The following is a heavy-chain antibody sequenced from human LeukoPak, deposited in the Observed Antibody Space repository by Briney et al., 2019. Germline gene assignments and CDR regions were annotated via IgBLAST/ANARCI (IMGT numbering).Heavy chain of an antibody. CDR2: ISSSSSYI. CDR3: AILQLERRPYYYGMDV. V-gene: IGHV3-21*01. J-gene: IGHJ6*04. D-gene: IGHD1-1*01. Sequence: GGSLRLSCEASGFTFSSYSMNWVRQAPGKGLEWVSSISSSSSYIYYADSVKGRFTISRDNAKNSLYLQMNSLRAEDTAVYYCAILQLERRPYYYGMDVWGKGTTVTVSS. CDR1: GFTFSSYS.